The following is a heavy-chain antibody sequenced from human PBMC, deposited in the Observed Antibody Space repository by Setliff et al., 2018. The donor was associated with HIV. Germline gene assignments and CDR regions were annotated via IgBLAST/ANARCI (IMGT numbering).Heavy chain of an antibody. J-gene: IGHJ4*02. Sequence: GGSLRLSCVASGFRFRTYAMRWVRQSQGKGLEWVSLISGDGGRATHYSDSVKGRFTISRDNSKNTLYLQMNSLRAEDTAVYYCAKDHATSSWFTALLDYWGQGALVTVSS. V-gene: IGHV3-23*01. CDR2: ISGDGGRAT. CDR3: AKDHATSSWFTALLDY. D-gene: IGHD6-13*01. CDR1: GFRFRTYA.